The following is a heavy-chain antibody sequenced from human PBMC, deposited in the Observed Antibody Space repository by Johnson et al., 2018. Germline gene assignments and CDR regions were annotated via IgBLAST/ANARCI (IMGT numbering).Heavy chain of an antibody. V-gene: IGHV3-33*01. CDR2: IWYDASNQ. CDR3: ATPPPGSYRVNDAFEM. CDR1: RFTFNTYA. Sequence: QEELGQGGGGVVEPGRTMRLCCSASRFTFNTYAMHWVRQAPGKGLDWVAVIWYDASNQYYADSVKGRFTISRYNSKNALYLEMNSLRVEDTDVDYCATPPPGSYRVNDAFEMWGQGTMVTVSS. D-gene: IGHD1-26*01. J-gene: IGHJ3*02.